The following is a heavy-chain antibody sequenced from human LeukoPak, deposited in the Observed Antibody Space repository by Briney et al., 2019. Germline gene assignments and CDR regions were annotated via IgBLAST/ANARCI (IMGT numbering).Heavy chain of an antibody. CDR1: GSRFTSYW. CDR3: ARQCCMVGGTIDY. J-gene: IGHJ4*02. D-gene: IGHD1-26*01. V-gene: IGHV5-51*01. CDR2: IYPGDSDT. Sequence: GEPLKISCKGSGSRFTSYWIGWVRQMPGKGLEWMGIIYPGDSDTRYSPSFQGQVTISADKSISTSYLQWSSRKASDTAMYYCARQCCMVGGTIDYWGQGTLVTVAS.